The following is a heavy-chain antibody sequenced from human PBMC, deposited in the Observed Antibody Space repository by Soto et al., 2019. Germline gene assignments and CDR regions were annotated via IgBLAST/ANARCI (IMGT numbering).Heavy chain of an antibody. D-gene: IGHD6-13*01. J-gene: IGHJ5*02. CDR1: GFALTTSGVG. CDR3: AYRQVYTSNLNSCWFAP. V-gene: IGHV2-5*02. CDR2: IYWDDDK. Sequence: QITLKESGPTLVIPTQTLTLTCTFSGFALTTSGVGVGWIRQPPGKALEWLALIYWDDDKRYNPSLKTRLTNSKYTTKKQGVFTMSNMDPVDTATYYCAYRQVYTSNLNSCWFAPWGQGTLVTVSS.